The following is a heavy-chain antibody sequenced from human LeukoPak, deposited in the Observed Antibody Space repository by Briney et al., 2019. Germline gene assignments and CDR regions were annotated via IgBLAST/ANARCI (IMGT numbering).Heavy chain of an antibody. V-gene: IGHV3-23*01. CDR3: AKRFQGFGYSSSWPEDQYFDY. CDR1: GFTFSSYW. Sequence: PGGSLRLSCAASGFTFSSYWMSWVRQAPGKGLEWVSGISGSGYGTYYADSVKGRFTISRDNSKNMLYLQMNSLRAEDTAVYYCAKRFQGFGYSSSWPEDQYFDYWGQGTLVTVSS. D-gene: IGHD6-13*01. CDR2: ISGSGYGT. J-gene: IGHJ4*02.